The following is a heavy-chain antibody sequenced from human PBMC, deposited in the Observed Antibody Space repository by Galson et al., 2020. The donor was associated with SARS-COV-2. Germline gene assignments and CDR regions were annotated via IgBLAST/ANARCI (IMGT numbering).Heavy chain of an antibody. V-gene: IGHV4-34*01. J-gene: IGHJ4*02. Sequence: SATLSLTCAVYAGSFSGYYWSWIRQPPGKGLEWIGEINHSGSTNYNPSLKSRVTISVDTSKNQFSLKLSSVTAADTAVYYCARGLSYGPSYYFDYWGQVTLVTVSS. CDR1: AGSFSGYY. D-gene: IGHD5-18*01. CDR3: ARGLSYGPSYYFDY. CDR2: INHSGST.